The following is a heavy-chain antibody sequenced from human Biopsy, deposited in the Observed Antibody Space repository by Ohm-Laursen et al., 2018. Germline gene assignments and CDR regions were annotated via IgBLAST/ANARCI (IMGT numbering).Heavy chain of an antibody. CDR1: GGSFSGYY. CDR3: ARALDYYDPYYYYAMDV. Sequence: SDTLPLTCAVHGGSFSGYYWTWIRQPPGKGLEWIGEINHRGSASYNPSLKSRITVLVDTSKNQFSLKLRSVSAADTAVYFCARALDYYDPYYYYAMDVWGQGTSVTVSS. CDR2: INHRGSA. J-gene: IGHJ6*02. V-gene: IGHV4-34*01. D-gene: IGHD3-16*01.